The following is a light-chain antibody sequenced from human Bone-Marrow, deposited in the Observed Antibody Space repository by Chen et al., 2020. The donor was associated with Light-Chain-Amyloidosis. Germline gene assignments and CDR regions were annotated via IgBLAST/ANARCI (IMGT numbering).Light chain of an antibody. V-gene: IGKV1-39*01. CDR1: QSISNY. CDR3: QPSYTTPRVT. CDR2: AAS. Sequence: DIQMTQSPSSLSASVGDRVTIACRASQSISNYLNWYQQKPGKAPKLLLYAASSLQSGVPSRFSGRGSGTDVTLTINSLQPEDFATYYCQPSYTTPRVTFGPGTKVDIK. J-gene: IGKJ3*01.